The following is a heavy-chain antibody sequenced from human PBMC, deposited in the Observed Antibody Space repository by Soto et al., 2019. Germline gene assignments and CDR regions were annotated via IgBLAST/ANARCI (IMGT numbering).Heavy chain of an antibody. CDR3: GKDNDFDRAGTFDY. J-gene: IGHJ4*02. V-gene: IGHV3-9*01. CDR2: ISWNSGDI. CDR1: GFIFDDYG. D-gene: IGHD3-22*01. Sequence: EVQLVESGGGSVQPGRSLRLSCADSGFIFDDYGMHWVRQGPGKGLEWVSGISWNSGDIYYADSVKGRFTISRDNAKRSLDLQMNSLRTEDTALYNCGKDNDFDRAGTFDYWGQGILVTVSS.